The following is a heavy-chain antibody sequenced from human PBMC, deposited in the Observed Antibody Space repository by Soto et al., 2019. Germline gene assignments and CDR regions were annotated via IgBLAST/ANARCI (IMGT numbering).Heavy chain of an antibody. CDR1: GFTFSSNW. D-gene: IGHD3-16*01. V-gene: IGHV3-7*02. J-gene: IGHJ5*02. Sequence: GGSLRLSCVGSGFTFSSNWMTWVRQAPGKGLEWVGNIRQDGSEKNYVDSVKGRFTISRDNAKNSLYLQMNSLRAEDSVFFYCAKTAGYDYVWGSSGLDPWGQGTLVTVSS. CDR2: IRQDGSEK. CDR3: AKTAGYDYVWGSSGLDP.